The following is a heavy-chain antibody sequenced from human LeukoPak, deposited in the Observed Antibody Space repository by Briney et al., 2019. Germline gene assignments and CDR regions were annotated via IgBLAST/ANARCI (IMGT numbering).Heavy chain of an antibody. CDR1: GFTFSSYS. D-gene: IGHD3-16*01. Sequence: PGGSLRLSCAASGFTFSSYSMNWVRQPPGKGLEWIGEINHSGSTNYNPSLKSRVTISVDTSKNQFSLKQSSVTAADTAVYYCATLPTARDYPSTNINWFDPWGQGTLVTVSS. CDR3: ATLPTARDYPSTNINWFDP. J-gene: IGHJ5*02. V-gene: IGHV4-34*08. CDR2: INHSGST.